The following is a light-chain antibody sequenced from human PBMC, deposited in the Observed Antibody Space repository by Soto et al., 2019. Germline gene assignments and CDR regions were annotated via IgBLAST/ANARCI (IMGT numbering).Light chain of an antibody. Sequence: DIQMTQSPSSLSASVGDRVTIACQSSHDVSRNLNWLQQKPGEAPKLLIYNASNLERGVPLRFSGSGSGTDFTLNIRSLQPADVATYYCQQYGSMVSFGGGTAIEIK. J-gene: IGKJ4*01. CDR1: HDVSRN. CDR3: QQYGSMVS. V-gene: IGKV1-33*01. CDR2: NAS.